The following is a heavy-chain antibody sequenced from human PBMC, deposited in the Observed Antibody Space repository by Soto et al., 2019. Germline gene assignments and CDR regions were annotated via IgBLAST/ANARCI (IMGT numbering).Heavy chain of an antibody. CDR2: FDPEDGET. CDR1: GYTLTELS. CDR3: ATGVLLWFGESKNWFDP. J-gene: IGHJ5*02. Sequence: ASVKVSCKVSGYTLTELSMHWVRQAPGKGLEWMGGFDPEDGETIYAQKFQGRVTMTEDTSTDTAYMELSSLRSEDTAVYYCATGVLLWFGESKNWFDPWGQGTLVTSPQ. V-gene: IGHV1-24*01. D-gene: IGHD3-10*01.